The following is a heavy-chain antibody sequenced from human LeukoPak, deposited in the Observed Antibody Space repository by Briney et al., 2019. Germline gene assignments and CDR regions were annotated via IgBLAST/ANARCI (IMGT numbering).Heavy chain of an antibody. V-gene: IGHV1-2*02. Sequence: ASVKVSCKASGYTLTGYYMHWVRQAPGQGLEWMGWINPNSGGTNYAQKCQVRVTMTRDTSISTAYMELSRLRSDDTAVYYCASDYYGSANDAFDIWGQGTMVTVSS. J-gene: IGHJ3*02. D-gene: IGHD3-10*01. CDR1: GYTLTGYY. CDR2: INPNSGGT. CDR3: ASDYYGSANDAFDI.